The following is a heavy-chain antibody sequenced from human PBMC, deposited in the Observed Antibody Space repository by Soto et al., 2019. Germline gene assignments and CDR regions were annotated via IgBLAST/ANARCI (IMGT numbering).Heavy chain of an antibody. CDR1: DGSFSGYY. V-gene: IGHV4-34*01. D-gene: IGHD3-16*02. Sequence: SETLSLTCAVYDGSFSGYYWSWIRQPPGKGLEWIGEINHSGSTNYNPSLKSRVTISVDTSKNQFSLKLSSVTAADTAVYYCARVVSPGGYDYIWGSYRYQYYFDYWGQGTLVTVSS. CDR3: ARVVSPGGYDYIWGSYRYQYYFDY. J-gene: IGHJ4*02. CDR2: INHSGST.